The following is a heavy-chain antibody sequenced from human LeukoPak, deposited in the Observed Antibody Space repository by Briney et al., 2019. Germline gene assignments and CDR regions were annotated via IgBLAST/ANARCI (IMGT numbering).Heavy chain of an antibody. J-gene: IGHJ4*02. CDR1: GFTFSSYG. Sequence: GRSLRLSCAASGFTFSSYGIHWVRQAPSKGLEWVAVIWYDGSNKFYADSVKGRFTVSRDNSKNTLYLQMNSLRAEDTAVYYCARAIGGSYSGSDYWGQGTLVTVSS. D-gene: IGHD1-26*01. CDR3: ARAIGGSYSGSDY. CDR2: IWYDGSNK. V-gene: IGHV3-33*01.